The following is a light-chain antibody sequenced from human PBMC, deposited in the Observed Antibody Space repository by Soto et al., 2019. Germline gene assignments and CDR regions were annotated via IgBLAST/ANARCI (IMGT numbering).Light chain of an antibody. CDR3: QQYGTSLT. V-gene: IGKV3-20*01. J-gene: IGKJ2*01. CDR2: GAA. Sequence: EIVLTQSPGTLSLSPGERATLSCRASQSVTNNYLAWYQHKPGQAPRCLIYGAAIRSTGIPDRFSGSGSGTYFTLTISRLEPEDFAVYYWQQYGTSLTFGQGTKLEIK. CDR1: QSVTNNY.